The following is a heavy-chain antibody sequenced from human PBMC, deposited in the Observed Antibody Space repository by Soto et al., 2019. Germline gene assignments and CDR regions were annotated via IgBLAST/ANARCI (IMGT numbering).Heavy chain of an antibody. CDR2: INPDNGNT. D-gene: IGHD2-15*01. CDR1: GYTFTAYH. Sequence: QAQLVQSGAEVKKPGASVRVSCTTSGYTFTAYHIHWLRQAPGQRLEWLGWINPDNGNTKYSQNFWGRVTITRDTSASTAHMELSSLRPEDTAIYYCTREEYCTGGTCYRYFGLWCRGTLVTGSS. CDR3: TREEYCTGGTCYRYFGL. J-gene: IGHJ2*01. V-gene: IGHV1-3*01.